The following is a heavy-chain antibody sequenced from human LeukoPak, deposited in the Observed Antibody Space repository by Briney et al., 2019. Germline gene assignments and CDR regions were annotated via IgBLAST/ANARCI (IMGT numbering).Heavy chain of an antibody. Sequence: TGGFLRLSCAASGFTVSSNYMSWVRQAPGKGLEWVSVIYSGGSTYYADSVKGRFTISRDNAKNTLYLQMNSLRGGDTAVYYCAQGGQLREGGQGTLVTVSS. CDR1: GFTVSSNY. CDR3: AQGGQLRE. V-gene: IGHV3-53*01. D-gene: IGHD3-10*01. CDR2: IYSGGST. J-gene: IGHJ4*02.